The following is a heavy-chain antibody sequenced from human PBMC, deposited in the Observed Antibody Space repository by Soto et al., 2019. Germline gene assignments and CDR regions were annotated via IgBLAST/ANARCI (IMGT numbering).Heavy chain of an antibody. J-gene: IGHJ3*02. CDR2: IIPIFGTA. Sequence: WASVKVSCKASGGTFSSYAISWVRQAPGQGLEWMGGIIPIFGTANYAQKFQGRVTITADESTSTAYMELSSLRSEDTAVYYCARYWQRDIVVVPAAMGDAFDIWGQGTMVTVSS. CDR3: ARYWQRDIVVVPAAMGDAFDI. D-gene: IGHD2-2*01. CDR1: GGTFSSYA. V-gene: IGHV1-69*13.